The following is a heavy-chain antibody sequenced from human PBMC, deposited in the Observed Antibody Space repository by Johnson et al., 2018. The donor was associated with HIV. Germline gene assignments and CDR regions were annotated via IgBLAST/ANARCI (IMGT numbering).Heavy chain of an antibody. CDR1: GFTVSSNY. D-gene: IGHD3-10*01. CDR2: IYSGGST. CDR3: AKWWFRELLPNAFDL. V-gene: IGHV3-66*02. Sequence: VQLVESGGGLVQPGGSLRLSCAASGFTVSSNYMSWVRQAPGKGLEWVSVIYSGGSTYYADPVKGRFTISRDNSKNTLYLQMNSLRAEDTAVYYCAKWWFRELLPNAFDLWGQGTMVTVSS. J-gene: IGHJ3*01.